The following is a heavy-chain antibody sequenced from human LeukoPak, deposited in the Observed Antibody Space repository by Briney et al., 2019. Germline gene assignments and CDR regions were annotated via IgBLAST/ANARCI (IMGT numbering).Heavy chain of an antibody. D-gene: IGHD1-26*01. Sequence: GGSLRLSCAASGFTFSSYAMSWVRRAPGKGLEWVSAISGSGGSTYYADSVKGRFTISRDNSKNTLYLQMNSLRAEDTAVYYCASWGDIVGATYYFDYWGQGTLVTVSS. V-gene: IGHV3-23*01. CDR3: ASWGDIVGATYYFDY. CDR2: ISGSGGST. CDR1: GFTFSSYA. J-gene: IGHJ4*02.